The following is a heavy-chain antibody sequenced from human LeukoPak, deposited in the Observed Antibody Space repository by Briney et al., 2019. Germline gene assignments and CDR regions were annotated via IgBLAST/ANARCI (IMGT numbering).Heavy chain of an antibody. CDR3: ARHVWGSYRHYYYMDV. V-gene: IGHV4-34*01. CDR2: INHSGST. D-gene: IGHD3-16*02. Sequence: DPSETLSLTCAVYGGSFSGYYWSWIRQPPGKGLEWIGEINHSGSTNYNPSLKSRVTISVDTSKNQFSLKLSSVTAADTAVYYCARHVWGSYRHYYYMDVWGKGTTVTISS. J-gene: IGHJ6*03. CDR1: GGSFSGYY.